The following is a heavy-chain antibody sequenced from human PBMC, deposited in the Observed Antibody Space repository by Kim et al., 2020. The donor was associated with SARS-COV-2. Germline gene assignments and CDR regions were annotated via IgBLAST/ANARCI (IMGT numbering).Heavy chain of an antibody. CDR1: GGSISSGDYY. CDR3: AKAPSYYDILTGYYNYYFDY. CDR2: ISYSGST. D-gene: IGHD3-9*01. V-gene: IGHV4-30-4*01. J-gene: IGHJ4*02. Sequence: SETLSLTCTVSGGSISSGDYYWSWVRQPPGKGLEWIGYISYSGSTYYNPSLKSRVTMSIDTSKNQFFLKLSSVTAADTAVYYCAKAPSYYDILTGYYNYYFDYWGQGTLVTASS.